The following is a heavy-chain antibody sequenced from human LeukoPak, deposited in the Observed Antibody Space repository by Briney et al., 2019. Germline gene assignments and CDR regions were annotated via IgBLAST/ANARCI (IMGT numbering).Heavy chain of an antibody. J-gene: IGHJ6*02. CDR1: GGSISRYY. Sequence: TSETLSLTCTVSGGSISRYYWSWIRQPPGKGLEWVGYIYYSGSTNYNPSLKSRVTISVDPSKNQFSLQLSSVTAADTAVYYCARSDPAGYYSYGMDVWGQGTTVTVSS. CDR3: ARSDPAGYYSYGMDV. V-gene: IGHV4-59*01. CDR2: IYYSGST.